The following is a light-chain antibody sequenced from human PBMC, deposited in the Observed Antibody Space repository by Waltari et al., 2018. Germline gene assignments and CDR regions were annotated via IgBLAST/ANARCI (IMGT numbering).Light chain of an antibody. V-gene: IGKV1-9*01. CDR2: EGS. J-gene: IGKJ4*01. CDR3: QQLSTYPLN. CDR1: QGISSY. Sequence: IQLTQSPSSLSASVGDRVTITCRASQGISSYLGWYQQKPGRAPKLLIYEGSNLYSGVPSRFRGSGSGTDFTLTISRLQPEDFATYFCQQLSTYPLNFGGGTKVE.